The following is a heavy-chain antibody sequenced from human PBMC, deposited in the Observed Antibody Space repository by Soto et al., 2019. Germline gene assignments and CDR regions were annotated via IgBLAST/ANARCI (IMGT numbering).Heavy chain of an antibody. CDR1: GGTFSSYA. CDR2: IIPIFGTA. J-gene: IGHJ6*02. V-gene: IGHV1-69*01. Sequence: QVQLVQSGAEVKKPGSSVKVSCKAPGGTFSSYAISWVRQAPGQGLEWMGGIIPIFGTAKYAQKFQGRVTITAAESTSTGYMELSSLRSEDTAGYYCARAQGGSISLDITYYYYYGMDVWGQGTTVTVSS. CDR3: ARAQGGSISLDITYYYYYGMDV. D-gene: IGHD1-26*01.